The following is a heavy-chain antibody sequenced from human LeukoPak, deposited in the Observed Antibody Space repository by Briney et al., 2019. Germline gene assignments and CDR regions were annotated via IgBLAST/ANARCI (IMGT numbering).Heavy chain of an antibody. V-gene: IGHV3-30*04. CDR1: GFTFSSYA. Sequence: GGSLRLSCAASGFTFSSYAMHWVRQAPGKGLEWVAVISSDGTNKYYADSVKGRFTISRDNSKNTLYLQMNSLRAEDTAVYYCGRDERGYYDSSGYFGAIDYWGQGTLVTVSS. D-gene: IGHD3-22*01. CDR3: GRDERGYYDSSGYFGAIDY. J-gene: IGHJ4*02. CDR2: ISSDGTNK.